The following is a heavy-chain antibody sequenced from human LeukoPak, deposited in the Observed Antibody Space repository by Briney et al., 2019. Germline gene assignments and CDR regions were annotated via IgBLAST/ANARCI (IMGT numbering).Heavy chain of an antibody. CDR1: GFTFSSYS. J-gene: IGHJ4*02. CDR2: ISSSSSYI. CDR3: ARDEERFLEREMGTFDY. V-gene: IGHV3-21*01. Sequence: AGGSLRLSCAASGFTFSSYSMNWVRQAPGKGLEWVSSISSSSSYIYYADSVKGRFTISRDNAKNSLYLQMNSLRAEDTAVYYCARDEERFLEREMGTFDYWGQGTLVTVSS. D-gene: IGHD3-3*01.